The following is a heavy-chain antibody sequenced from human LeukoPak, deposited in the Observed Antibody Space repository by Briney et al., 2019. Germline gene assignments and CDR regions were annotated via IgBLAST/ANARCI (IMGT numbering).Heavy chain of an antibody. D-gene: IGHD2-21*01. V-gene: IGHV3-30*18. CDR1: GFTFRSYG. Sequence: PGGSLRLSCAASGFTFRSYGMHWVRQAPGKGLEWVAVISYDGSNKYYADSVKGRFTISRDNSKNTLYLQMNSLRVEDTAVYYCAKDDSGDGVYWGQGTLVTVSS. CDR3: AKDDSGDGVY. J-gene: IGHJ4*02. CDR2: ISYDGSNK.